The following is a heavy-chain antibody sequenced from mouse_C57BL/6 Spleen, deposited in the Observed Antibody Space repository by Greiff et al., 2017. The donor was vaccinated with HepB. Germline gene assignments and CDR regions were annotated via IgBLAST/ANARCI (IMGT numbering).Heavy chain of an antibody. CDR3: ASYDDYYAMDY. CDR2: IYPRDGST. Sequence: QVQLQQSDAELVKPGASVKISCKASGYTFTDHTIHWMKQRPEQGLEWIGYIYPRDGSTKYNEKFKGKDTLTADKYSSTAYMQLDSVTSEDSAVYCCASYDDYYAMDYWGQGTSVTVSS. CDR1: GYTFTDHT. D-gene: IGHD2-3*01. J-gene: IGHJ4*01. V-gene: IGHV1-78*01.